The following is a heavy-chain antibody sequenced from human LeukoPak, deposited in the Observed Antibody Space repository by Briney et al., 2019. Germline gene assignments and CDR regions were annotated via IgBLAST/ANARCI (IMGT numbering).Heavy chain of an antibody. J-gene: IGHJ3*02. V-gene: IGHV4-39*01. CDR1: GGSISISSYY. CDR3: ARQSPHCSSTSCYDAFDI. CDR2: IYYSGST. Sequence: KPSETLSLTCTVSGGSISISSYYWGWIRQLPGKGLEWIGSIYYSGSTYYNPSLKSRVTISVDTSKNQFSLKLSSVTAADTAVYYCARQSPHCSSTSCYDAFDIWGQGTMVTVSS. D-gene: IGHD2-2*01.